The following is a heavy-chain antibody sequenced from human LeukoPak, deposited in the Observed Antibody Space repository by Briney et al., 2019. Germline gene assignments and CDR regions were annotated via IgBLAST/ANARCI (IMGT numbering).Heavy chain of an antibody. D-gene: IGHD2-15*01. V-gene: IGHV4-38-2*02. J-gene: IGHJ4*02. CDR3: ARDSEKYCSGGSCFQIGY. CDR1: GYSISSGYY. CDR2: IYHSGST. Sequence: SETLSLTCTVSGYSISSGYYWGWIRQPPGKGLEWIGSIYHSGSTYYNPSLRSRVTISVDTSKNQFSLKLSSVTAADTAVYYCARDSEKYCSGGSCFQIGYWGQGTLVTVSS.